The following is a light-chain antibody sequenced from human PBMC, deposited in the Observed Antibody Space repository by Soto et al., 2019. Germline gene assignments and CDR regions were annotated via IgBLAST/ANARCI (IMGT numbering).Light chain of an antibody. V-gene: IGKV1-5*03. Sequence: DVEVTQSHSTLSASVGDRVTITCRASQNINTWLAWYQQKPGKAPKLLILKASSLESGVPSRFSGSGSGTEFTLTISSLQPDDLATYYCQQYNNYFWAFGQGTKVDI. CDR2: KAS. J-gene: IGKJ1*01. CDR1: QNINTW. CDR3: QQYNNYFWA.